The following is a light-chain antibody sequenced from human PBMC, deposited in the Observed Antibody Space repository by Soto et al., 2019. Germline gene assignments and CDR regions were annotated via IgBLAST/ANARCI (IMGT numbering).Light chain of an antibody. CDR3: SSYRSRTTFV. CDR1: SSDVGAYNF. Sequence: QSALTQPASVSGSPGQSITISCTGTSSDVGAYNFVSWYQQYPGKAPKVIIFEVRKRPSGVSNRFSGSKSGDTASLTISGLQAEDEAEYYCSSYRSRTTFVFGTGTKVTVL. J-gene: IGLJ1*01. CDR2: EVR. V-gene: IGLV2-14*01.